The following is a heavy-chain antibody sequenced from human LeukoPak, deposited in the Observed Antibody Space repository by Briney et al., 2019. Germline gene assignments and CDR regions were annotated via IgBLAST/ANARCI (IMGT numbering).Heavy chain of an antibody. D-gene: IGHD3-16*01. CDR3: ARIPGGYYYAMDV. CDR2: ISSRSSNI. J-gene: IGHJ6*02. CDR1: RFTFSSYS. Sequence: GGSLRLSCAASRFTFSSYSMNWVRQAPGRGLEWVSYISSRSSNIYYADSVKGRFTISRDNAKNSLYLQMNSLRDEDTAVYYCARIPGGYYYAMDVWGQGTTVTVSS. V-gene: IGHV3-48*02.